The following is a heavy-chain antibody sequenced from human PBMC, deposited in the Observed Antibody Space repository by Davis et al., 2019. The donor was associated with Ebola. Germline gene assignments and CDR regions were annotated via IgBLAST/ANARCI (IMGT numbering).Heavy chain of an antibody. J-gene: IGHJ3*02. CDR1: GFTSNKHA. Sequence: GESLKTSCPASGFTSNKHAMSWVRRAAGKGLEWVSSISGSGGSTAYADSVKGRFTITRDLYNKTLYLQMKSLRAEDTAIYFCAKESFGGGSYHDDAIDTWGQGTMVTVSS. V-gene: IGHV3-23*01. CDR2: ISGSGGST. CDR3: AKESFGGGSYHDDAIDT. D-gene: IGHD3-10*01.